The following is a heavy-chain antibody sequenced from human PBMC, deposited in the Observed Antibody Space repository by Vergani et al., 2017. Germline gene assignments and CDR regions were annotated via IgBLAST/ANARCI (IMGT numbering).Heavy chain of an antibody. CDR2: IYHSGST. CDR3: ASSTVTYAYRKDVFDY. J-gene: IGHJ4*02. CDR1: GGSISSSSYY. Sequence: QLQLQESGPGLVKPSETLSLTCTVSGGSISSSSYYWGWIRQPPGKGLEWIGYIYHSGSTYYNPSLKSRVTISVDRSKNQFSLKLSSVTAADTAVYYCASSTVTYAYRKDVFDYWGQGTLVTVSS. V-gene: IGHV4-39*07. D-gene: IGHD4-17*01.